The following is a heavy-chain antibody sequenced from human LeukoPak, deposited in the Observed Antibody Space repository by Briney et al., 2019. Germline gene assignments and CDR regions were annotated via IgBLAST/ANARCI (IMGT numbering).Heavy chain of an antibody. D-gene: IGHD1-26*01. CDR3: ARDPYSDPGFDY. V-gene: IGHV3-7*01. CDR1: GFPFSSYW. CDR2: IKQDGSEK. J-gene: IGHJ4*02. Sequence: GSLRLSCAASGFPFSSYWMSWVRKAPGKGLEWVANIKQDGSEKYYVDSVKGRFTISRDNAKNSLYLQMNSLRAEDTAVYYCARDPYSDPGFDYWGQGTLVTVSS.